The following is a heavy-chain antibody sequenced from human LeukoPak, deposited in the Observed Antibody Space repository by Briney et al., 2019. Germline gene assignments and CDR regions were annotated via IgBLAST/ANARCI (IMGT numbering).Heavy chain of an antibody. V-gene: IGHV3-23*01. CDR2: ISDNGGRT. D-gene: IGHD2-21*02. Sequence: GGSLSLSCAASGFPYRSYAMHWVRHAPGKALECVSHISDNGGRTYYAESVKGRFAISRDNSKNTLYLQMNSLRVEDTALYYCAKDLPTKCRGDCPSDYWGQGTLVTVSS. J-gene: IGHJ4*02. CDR3: AKDLPTKCRGDCPSDY. CDR1: GFPYRSYA.